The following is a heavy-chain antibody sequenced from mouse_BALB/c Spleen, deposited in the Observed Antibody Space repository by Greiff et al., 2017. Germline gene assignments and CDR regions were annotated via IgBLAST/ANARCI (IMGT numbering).Heavy chain of an antibody. Sequence: VQLVESGAELVRPGSSVKISCKASGYAFSSYWMNWVKQRPGQGLEWIGQIYPGDGDTNYNGKFKGKATLTADKSSSTAYMQLSSLTSEDSAVYFCARKNFSICYGYDGFDYWGQGTTLTVSS. CDR2: IYPGDGDT. J-gene: IGHJ2*01. CDR3: ARKNFSICYGYDGFDY. D-gene: IGHD2-2*01. CDR1: GYAFSSYW. V-gene: IGHV1-80*01.